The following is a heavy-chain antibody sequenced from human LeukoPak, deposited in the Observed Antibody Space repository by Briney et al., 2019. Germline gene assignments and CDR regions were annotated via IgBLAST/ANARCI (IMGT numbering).Heavy chain of an antibody. CDR3: ARDPRSGWNAFDI. CDR1: RYTFTGYY. D-gene: IGHD6-19*01. V-gene: IGHV1-46*01. Sequence: ASVKVSCKASRYTFTGYYMHWVRQAPGQGLEWMGIINPSGGSTSYAQKFQGRVTMTRDTSTSTVYMELSSLRSEGTAVYYCARDPRSGWNAFDIWGQGTMVTVSS. CDR2: INPSGGST. J-gene: IGHJ3*02.